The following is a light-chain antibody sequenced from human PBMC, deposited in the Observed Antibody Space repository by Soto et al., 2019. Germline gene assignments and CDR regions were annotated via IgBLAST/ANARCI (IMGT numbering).Light chain of an antibody. CDR1: QSVSSN. Sequence: IVLTQSPATLSVSPGERATLSCRASQSVSSNLAWHQQRPGQAPRLLIYDTSTRATGVPARFSGSRSGPEFTLTISRLEPEDLAVYVCQQYAGPPTTFGQGTRLEIK. CDR3: QQYAGPPTT. J-gene: IGKJ5*01. CDR2: DTS. V-gene: IGKV3-15*01.